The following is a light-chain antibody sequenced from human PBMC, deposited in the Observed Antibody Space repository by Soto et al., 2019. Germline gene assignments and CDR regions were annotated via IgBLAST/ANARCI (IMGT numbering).Light chain of an antibody. CDR3: QQYNNGPPYT. CDR1: QSVSSN. Sequence: EIVMTQSPATLSASVGERATLSCRASQSVSSNFAWYQQKPGQAPRLLIYVASTRATGIPVRFSGSGSGTEFTLTISSLQSEDFAAYYCQQYNNGPPYTFGQGTKLEIK. J-gene: IGKJ2*01. CDR2: VAS. V-gene: IGKV3-15*01.